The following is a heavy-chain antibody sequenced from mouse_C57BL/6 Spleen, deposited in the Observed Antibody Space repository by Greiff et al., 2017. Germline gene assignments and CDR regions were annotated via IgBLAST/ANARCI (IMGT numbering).Heavy chain of an antibody. Sequence: EVKLMESGGGLVKPGGSLKLSCAASGFTFSDYGMHWVRQAPEKGLEWVAYISSGSSTIYYADTVKGRLTISRDNAKNTLFLQRTCLRSEDTAMYYCARGATVVALDYWGQGTTLTVSS. J-gene: IGHJ2*01. CDR3: ARGATVVALDY. CDR2: ISSGSSTI. CDR1: GFTFSDYG. V-gene: IGHV5-17*01. D-gene: IGHD1-1*01.